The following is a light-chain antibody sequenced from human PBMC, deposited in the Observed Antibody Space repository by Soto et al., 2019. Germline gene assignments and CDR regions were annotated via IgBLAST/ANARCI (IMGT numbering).Light chain of an antibody. CDR3: QQLSIYPLT. CDR2: SAS. Sequence: DIHLTQSPSFLSASEGDRVTITCRASQGTANYLAWFQQKPVKAPKLLIDSASTLQSGVPSRCSGSGFGTEFTLTITSLHPEDSATYYCQQLSIYPLTFGPGTRVDIK. CDR1: QGTANY. V-gene: IGKV1-9*01. J-gene: IGKJ3*01.